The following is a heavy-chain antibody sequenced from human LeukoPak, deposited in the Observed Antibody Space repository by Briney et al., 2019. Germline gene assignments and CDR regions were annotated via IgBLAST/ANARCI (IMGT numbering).Heavy chain of an antibody. CDR1: GFTVSTNY. D-gene: IGHD5-12*01. Sequence: PGGSLRLSCAASGFTVSTNYMSWVRQVLGEGLEFVSLISPSGTTEYADSVKGRFTISSDNSKNTLYLHMNSLRAEDTAVYYCAKDAVATMANFDDWGQGTLVSVSS. V-gene: IGHV3-53*01. CDR2: ISPSGTT. J-gene: IGHJ4*02. CDR3: AKDAVATMANFDD.